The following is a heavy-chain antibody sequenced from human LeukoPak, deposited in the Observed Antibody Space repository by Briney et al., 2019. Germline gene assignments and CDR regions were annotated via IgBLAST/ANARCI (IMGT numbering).Heavy chain of an antibody. Sequence: PSETLSLTCTVSGGSISGYYWSWIRQPPGKGLEWIGYIYYSGSTNYNPSLKSRVTISVDTSKNQFSLKLSSVTAADTAVYYCARGAPFGELLYFDYWGQGTLVTVSS. CDR3: ARGAPFGELLYFDY. J-gene: IGHJ4*02. D-gene: IGHD3-10*01. V-gene: IGHV4-59*01. CDR1: GGSISGYY. CDR2: IYYSGST.